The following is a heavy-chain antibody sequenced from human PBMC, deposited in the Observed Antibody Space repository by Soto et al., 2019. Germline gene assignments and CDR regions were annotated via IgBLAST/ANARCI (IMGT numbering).Heavy chain of an antibody. J-gene: IGHJ4*02. CDR3: ANEKTMVRGVIIYGFDY. V-gene: IGHV3-30*18. D-gene: IGHD3-10*01. CDR2: IFSAGSKN. Sequence: PGGSLTPSCAASGFIFSSYAVHWDRQPPGKGLEWVAVIFSAGSKNYYADSVKGRFTISRDNSKNTLYLQMNSLRAEYTAVYYCANEKTMVRGVIIYGFDYWGQGTLVTVSS. CDR1: GFIFSSYA.